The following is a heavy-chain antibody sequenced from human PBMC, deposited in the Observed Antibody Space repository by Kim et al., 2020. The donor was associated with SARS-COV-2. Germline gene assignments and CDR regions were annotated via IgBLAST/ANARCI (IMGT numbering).Heavy chain of an antibody. D-gene: IGHD6-13*01. Sequence: GGSLRLSCAASGFTFSSYAMHWVRQAPGKGLEWVAVISYDGSNKYYADSVKGRFTISRDNSKNTLYLQMNSLRAGDTAVYYCASYSSSWYEYYFDYWGQGTLVTVSS. CDR1: GFTFSSYA. V-gene: IGHV3-30*04. CDR3: ASYSSSWYEYYFDY. CDR2: ISYDGSNK. J-gene: IGHJ4*02.